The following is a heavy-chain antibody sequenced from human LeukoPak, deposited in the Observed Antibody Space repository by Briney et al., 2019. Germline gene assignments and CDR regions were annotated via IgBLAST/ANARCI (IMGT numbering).Heavy chain of an antibody. Sequence: GASVKVSCKASGYTFTSDGISWVRQAPGQGLEWMGWISAYNGNTNYAQKLQGRVTMTTDTSTSTAYMELRSLRSDDTAVYYCARVWASRGPPGGYCSGGSCSLIDYWGQGTLVTVSS. CDR3: ARVWASRGPPGGYCSGGSCSLIDY. D-gene: IGHD2-15*01. V-gene: IGHV1-18*04. CDR1: GYTFTSDG. CDR2: ISAYNGNT. J-gene: IGHJ4*02.